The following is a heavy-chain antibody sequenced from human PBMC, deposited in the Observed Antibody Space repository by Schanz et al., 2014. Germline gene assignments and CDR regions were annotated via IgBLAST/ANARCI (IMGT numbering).Heavy chain of an antibody. CDR1: GFTFSSYS. Sequence: QVQLVESGGGVVQPGGSLRLSCAASGFTFSSYSMHWVRQAPGKGLDWVAFIRFDGSSEYYADSVRGRFTISRDDSKNTLYLHMSSLRVEDTAVYYCAKDKGEFLDYWGQGTLVTVSS. D-gene: IGHD3-10*01. V-gene: IGHV3-30*02. CDR3: AKDKGEFLDY. CDR2: IRFDGSSE. J-gene: IGHJ4*02.